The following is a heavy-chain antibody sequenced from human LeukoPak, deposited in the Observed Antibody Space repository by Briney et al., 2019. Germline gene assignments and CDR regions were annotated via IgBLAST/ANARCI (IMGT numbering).Heavy chain of an antibody. CDR3: ARVSVAATPGYYYGMDV. D-gene: IGHD2-15*01. V-gene: IGHV4-4*02. Sequence: KSSGTLSLTCAVSGGSISSSNWWSWVRQPPGKGLEWIGEIYHSGSTNYNPSLKSRVTISVDKSKNQFSLKLSSVTAADTAVYYCARVSVAATPGYYYGMDVWGQGTTVTVSS. CDR1: GGSISSSNW. CDR2: IYHSGST. J-gene: IGHJ6*02.